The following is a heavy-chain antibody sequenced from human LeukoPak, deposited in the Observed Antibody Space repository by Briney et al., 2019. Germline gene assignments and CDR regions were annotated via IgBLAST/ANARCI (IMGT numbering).Heavy chain of an antibody. Sequence: GGSLRLSCAASGFTFNSYWMSWVRQAPGKGLEWVANIKQDGSKRYYVDCVKGRFPISREKAKNSLYLQMNSLSAVDTAVYYCARGPRGGNGFSYWGLGTLVTVSS. CDR1: GFTFNSYW. J-gene: IGHJ4*02. CDR3: ARGPRGGNGFSY. D-gene: IGHD4-23*01. V-gene: IGHV3-7*04. CDR2: IKQDGSKR.